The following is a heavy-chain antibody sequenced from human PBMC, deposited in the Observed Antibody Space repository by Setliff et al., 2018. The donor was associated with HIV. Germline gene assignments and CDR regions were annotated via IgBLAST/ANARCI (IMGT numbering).Heavy chain of an antibody. CDR3: ARVPSSGWYGGHHYMDV. V-gene: IGHV4-39*07. CDR2: IYYSGST. Sequence: PSETLSLTCTVSGGSISGSSYFLAWIRQPPGRGLEWIGSIYYSGSTYYNPSLKSRVTISVDTSKNQVSLMLSSVTAADTAVYFCARVPSSGWYGGHHYMDVWGKGAAVTVSS. CDR1: GGSISGSSYF. D-gene: IGHD6-19*01. J-gene: IGHJ6*03.